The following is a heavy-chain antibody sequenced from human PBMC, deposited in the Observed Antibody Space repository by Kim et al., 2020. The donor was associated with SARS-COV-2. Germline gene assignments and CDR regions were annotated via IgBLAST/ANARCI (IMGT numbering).Heavy chain of an antibody. J-gene: IGHJ5*02. CDR2: IYSGGST. D-gene: IGHD1-1*01. V-gene: IGHV3-53*01. CDR1: GFTVSSNY. Sequence: GGSLRLSCAASGFTVSSNYMSWVRQAPGKGLEWVSVIYSGGSTYYADSVKGRFTISRDNSKNTLYLQMNSLRAEDTAVYYCARDRVERRSIWFDPWGQGTLVTVSS. CDR3: ARDRVERRSIWFDP.